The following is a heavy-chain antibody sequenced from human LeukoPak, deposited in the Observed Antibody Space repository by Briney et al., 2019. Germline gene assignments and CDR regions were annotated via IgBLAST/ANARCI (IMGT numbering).Heavy chain of an antibody. CDR2: ISAYNGNT. V-gene: IGHV1-18*01. Sequence: ASVKVSCKASGCTFTSYGISWVRQAPGQGLEWMGWISAYNGNTNYAQKFQGRVTMTTDTSTSTAYMELRSLRSDDTAVYYCARDAKDIVVVVAAKAVRFDPWGQGTLVTVSS. J-gene: IGHJ5*02. CDR1: GCTFTSYG. D-gene: IGHD2-15*01. CDR3: ARDAKDIVVVVAAKAVRFDP.